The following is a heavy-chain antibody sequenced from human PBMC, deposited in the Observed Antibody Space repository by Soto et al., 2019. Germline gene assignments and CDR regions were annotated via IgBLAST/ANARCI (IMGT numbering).Heavy chain of an antibody. D-gene: IGHD2-8*01. J-gene: IGHJ6*02. V-gene: IGHV1-2*04. CDR2: INPKSGGT. Sequence: ASVKASCKASGYSFTDYHIHWVRQAPGQGLEWLGRINPKSGGTSTAQKFQGWVTMTTDTSISTASMELTRLTSDDTAIYYCARGDSTDCSNGVCSFFYNHDMDVWGQGTTVTVPS. CDR1: GYSFTDYH. CDR3: ARGDSTDCSNGVCSFFYNHDMDV.